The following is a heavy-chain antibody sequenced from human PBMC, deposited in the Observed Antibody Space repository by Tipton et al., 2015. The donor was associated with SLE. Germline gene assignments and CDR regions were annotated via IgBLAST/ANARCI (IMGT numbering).Heavy chain of an antibody. V-gene: IGHV3-9*03. D-gene: IGHD1-26*01. CDR1: GFTFDDYA. CDR3: ARTSGRRGYFHYDDMDV. Sequence: SLRLSCAASGFTFDDYAMHWVRQAPGKGLEWVSGISWNSGSIGYADSVKGRFTISRDNAKNSLYLQMNSLRAEDMALYYCARTSGRRGYFHYDDMDVWSQGTTVTVSS. J-gene: IGHJ6*02. CDR2: ISWNSGSI.